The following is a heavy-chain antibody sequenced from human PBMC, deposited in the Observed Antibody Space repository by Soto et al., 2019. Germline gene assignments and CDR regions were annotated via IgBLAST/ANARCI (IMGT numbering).Heavy chain of an antibody. J-gene: IGHJ4*02. V-gene: IGHV3-23*01. CDR1: GFIFSSFA. Sequence: EVQLLESGGGLAQPGGSLRLSCAASGFIFSSFAMSWVRQAPGKGLEWVSTISGSDGSTYYADSVQGRFTISRDNSKNTLSLQRNSLRAEDTAVYYCAKDRFCSDGSCYTDYWGQGTLVTVSS. CDR2: ISGSDGST. CDR3: AKDRFCSDGSCYTDY. D-gene: IGHD2-15*01.